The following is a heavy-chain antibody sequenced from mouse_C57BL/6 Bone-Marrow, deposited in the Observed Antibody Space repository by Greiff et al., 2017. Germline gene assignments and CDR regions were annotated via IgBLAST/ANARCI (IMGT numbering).Heavy chain of an antibody. CDR3: TTWYFDV. Sequence: EVKLMESGAELVRPGASVKLSCTASGFNIKDDYMHWVKQRPEPGLEWIGWIDPENGDTEYASKFQGKATITADTSSNTAYLQLSSLTSEDTAVYYCTTWYFDVWGTGTTVTVSS. J-gene: IGHJ1*03. CDR2: IDPENGDT. V-gene: IGHV14-4*01. CDR1: GFNIKDDY.